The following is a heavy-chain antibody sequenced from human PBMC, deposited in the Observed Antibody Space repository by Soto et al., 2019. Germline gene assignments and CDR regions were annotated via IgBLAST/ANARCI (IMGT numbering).Heavy chain of an antibody. J-gene: IGHJ6*02. Sequence: GGSLRLSCAASGFTFSSYSMNWVRQAPGKGLEWVSSISSSSSYIYYADSVKGRFTISRDNAKNSLYLQMNSLRAEDTAVYYCASLYYDFWSGYYETFYYYYGMDVWGQGTTVTSP. D-gene: IGHD3-3*01. CDR1: GFTFSSYS. CDR2: ISSSSSYI. CDR3: ASLYYDFWSGYYETFYYYYGMDV. V-gene: IGHV3-21*01.